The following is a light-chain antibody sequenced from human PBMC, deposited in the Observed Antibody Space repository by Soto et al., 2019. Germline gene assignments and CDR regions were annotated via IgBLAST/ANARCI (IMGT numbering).Light chain of an antibody. V-gene: IGKV1-27*01. Sequence: DLQMTQSPSSLSASVGDRVTITCRASQGISNYLAWYQQKPGKVPKLLIYTASTLQSGVPSRFSGSGSGTDFTLTISSLQPEDVATYYCQNYNSAPQLTFGGGTKVEIK. CDR2: TAS. CDR3: QNYNSAPQLT. J-gene: IGKJ4*01. CDR1: QGISNY.